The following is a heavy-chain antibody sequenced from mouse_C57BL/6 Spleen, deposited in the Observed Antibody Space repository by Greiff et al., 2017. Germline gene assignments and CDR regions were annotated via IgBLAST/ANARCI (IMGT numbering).Heavy chain of an antibody. J-gene: IGHJ2*01. CDR2: INYDGSST. V-gene: IGHV5-16*01. D-gene: IGHD1-1*01. Sequence: EVKLMESEGGLVQPGSSMKLSCTASGFTFSDYYMAWVRQVPEKGLEWVANINYDGSSTYYLDSLKSRFIIARDNSKNILYLQMSRLKSEDTATYDCARDPHYYGSGDYFDCWGQGTTLTVAS. CDR3: ARDPHYYGSGDYFDC. CDR1: GFTFSDYY.